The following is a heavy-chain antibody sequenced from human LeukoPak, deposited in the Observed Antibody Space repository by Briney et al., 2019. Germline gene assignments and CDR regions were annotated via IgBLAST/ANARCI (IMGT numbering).Heavy chain of an antibody. Sequence: GGSLRLSCAASGFTFSSYAMNWVRQAPGKGLEWASAISGSAGSTYYADSVKGRFTISRDNSKNTLYLQMNSLRAEDTAVYYCAKDPNSSGYYPEYYFDYWGQGTLVTVSS. D-gene: IGHD3-22*01. CDR1: GFTFSSYA. V-gene: IGHV3-23*01. CDR2: ISGSAGST. CDR3: AKDPNSSGYYPEYYFDY. J-gene: IGHJ4*02.